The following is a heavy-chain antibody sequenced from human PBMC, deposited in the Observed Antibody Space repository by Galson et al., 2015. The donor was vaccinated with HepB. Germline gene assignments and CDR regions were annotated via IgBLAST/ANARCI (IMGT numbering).Heavy chain of an antibody. D-gene: IGHD6-19*01. Sequence: SLRLSCAASGFTFSSYAINWVRQAPGKGLEWVAVISYDGTKKYYADSVKGRFTISRDNSKNTLYLQMNSLRVEDTAVYYCARDGGRESGWLNWFDPWGQGTLVTVSS. CDR2: ISYDGTKK. J-gene: IGHJ5*02. CDR1: GFTFSSYA. CDR3: ARDGGRESGWLNWFDP. V-gene: IGHV3-30-3*01.